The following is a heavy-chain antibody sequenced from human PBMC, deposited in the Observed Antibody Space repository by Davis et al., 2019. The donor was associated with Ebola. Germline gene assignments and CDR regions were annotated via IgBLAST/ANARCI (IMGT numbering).Heavy chain of an antibody. CDR3: ARVPGYCSSTSCRNWFDP. J-gene: IGHJ5*02. D-gene: IGHD2-2*01. Sequence: SVKVSCKASGGTFSSYAISWVRQAPGQELEWMGGIIPIFGTANYAQKFQGRVTITADESTSTAYMELSSLRSEDTAVYYCARVPGYCSSTSCRNWFDPWGQGTLVTVSS. CDR2: IIPIFGTA. V-gene: IGHV1-69*13. CDR1: GGTFSSYA.